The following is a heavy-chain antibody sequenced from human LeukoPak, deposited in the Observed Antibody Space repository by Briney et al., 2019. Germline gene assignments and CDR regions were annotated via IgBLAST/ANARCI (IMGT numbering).Heavy chain of an antibody. V-gene: IGHV4-4*07. Sequence: SSETLSLTCTVPGGSISSYYWSWIRQPAGKGLEWIGRIYTSGSTNYNPSLKSRVTMSVDTSKNQFSLKLSSVTAADTAVYYCARDRPTSGWLDWGQGTLVTVSS. CDR3: ARDRPTSGWLD. J-gene: IGHJ4*02. CDR1: GGSISSYY. D-gene: IGHD6-19*01. CDR2: IYTSGST.